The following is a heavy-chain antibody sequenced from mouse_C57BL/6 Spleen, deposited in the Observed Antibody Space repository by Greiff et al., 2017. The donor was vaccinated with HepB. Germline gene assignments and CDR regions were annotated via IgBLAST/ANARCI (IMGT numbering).Heavy chain of an antibody. Sequence: VQLQQPGAELVKPGASVKLSCKASGYTFTSYWMHWVKQRPGQGLEWIGMIHPNSGSTNYNEKFKSKATLTVDKSSSTAYMQLSSLTSEDSAVYYCARNLDGYSYAMDYWGQGTSVTVSS. CDR3: ARNLDGYSYAMDY. CDR2: IHPNSGST. V-gene: IGHV1-64*01. D-gene: IGHD2-3*01. CDR1: GYTFTSYW. J-gene: IGHJ4*01.